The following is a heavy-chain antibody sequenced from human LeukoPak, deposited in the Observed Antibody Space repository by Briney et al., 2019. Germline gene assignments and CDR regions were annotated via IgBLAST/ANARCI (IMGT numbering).Heavy chain of an antibody. J-gene: IGHJ5*02. CDR3: ARGIRGWGIADFWSGYRWFDP. CDR1: GGSFSGYY. CDR2: INHSGST. V-gene: IGHV4-34*01. D-gene: IGHD3-3*01. Sequence: SETLSLTCAVYGGSFSGYYWSWIRQPPGKGLEWIGEINHSGSTNYNPSLKSRVTISVDTSKNQFSLKLSSVTAADTAVYYCARGIRGWGIADFWSGYRWFDPWGQGTLVTVSS.